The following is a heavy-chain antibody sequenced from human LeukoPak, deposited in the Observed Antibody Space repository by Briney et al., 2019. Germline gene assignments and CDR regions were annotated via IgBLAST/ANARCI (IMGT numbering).Heavy chain of an antibody. V-gene: IGHV3-23*01. J-gene: IGHJ4*02. D-gene: IGHD2-21*02. CDR2: ISGSGGTA. CDR3: AKHPRHCGVDCYSDFDY. CDR1: GFTFTSYA. Sequence: GGSLRLSCAASGFTFTSYAMSWVRQAPGKGLEWVSAISGSGGTANYADSVKGRFTISRDNSKNTLYLQMNSLRAGDTAVYYCAKHPRHCGVDCYSDFDYWGQGTLVTVSS.